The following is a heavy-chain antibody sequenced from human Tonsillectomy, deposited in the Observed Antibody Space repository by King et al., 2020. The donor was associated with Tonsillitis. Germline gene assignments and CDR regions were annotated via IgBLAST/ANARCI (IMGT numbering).Heavy chain of an antibody. Sequence: VQLVESGGGLVKPGGALRLSCAASGFTLRNAWMSGVRQAPGKGLEGVGRIKSKSDGGTTDYAAPLKGRFTISRDDSKNTLYLQMNSLKTEDTAVYYCTTEGTYYYDSSSYYFDYWGQGTLVTVSS. J-gene: IGHJ4*02. D-gene: IGHD3-22*01. CDR1: GFTLRNAW. V-gene: IGHV3-15*01. CDR3: TTEGTYYYDSSSYYFDY. CDR2: IKSKSDGGTT.